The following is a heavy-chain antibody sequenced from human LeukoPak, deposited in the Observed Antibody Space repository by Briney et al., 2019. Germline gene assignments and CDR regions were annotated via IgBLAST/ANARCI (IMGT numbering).Heavy chain of an antibody. CDR3: TTHDRVTYYFDC. D-gene: IGHD3-9*01. Sequence: GGSLRLSCAASGFTFSFYAMSWVRQAPGKGLEWVARIKSKAAGGTTDYAAPVKGRFTISRDDSKNTLYVQMNSLKIEDTAVYFCTTHDRVTYYFDCWGQGTLVSVSS. J-gene: IGHJ4*02. V-gene: IGHV3-15*01. CDR1: GFTFSFYA. CDR2: IKSKAAGGTT.